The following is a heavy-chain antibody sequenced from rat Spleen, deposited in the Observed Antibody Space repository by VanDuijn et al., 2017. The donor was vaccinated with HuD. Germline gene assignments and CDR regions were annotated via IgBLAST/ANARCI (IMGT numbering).Heavy chain of an antibody. D-gene: IGHD4-5*01. CDR1: AFTFGDYG. CDR3: ARRGKNYHYFDF. J-gene: IGHJ2*01. V-gene: IGHV5-34*01. CDR2: ISSSSGT. Sequence: EVQLVESGGGLVQPGRSLKLSCVASAFTFGDYGMNWIRQAPGKGLEWDAYISSSSGTIYYADTVKGRFTISRDNAKNTLYLQLSSLRSEDTALYYCARRGKNYHYFDFWGQGVMVTVSS.